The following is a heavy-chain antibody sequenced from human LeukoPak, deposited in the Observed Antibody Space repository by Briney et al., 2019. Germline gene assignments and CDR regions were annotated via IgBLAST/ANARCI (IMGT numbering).Heavy chain of an antibody. V-gene: IGHV1-8*03. D-gene: IGHD5-12*01. CDR1: GYTFTSYD. CDR3: ARGRGYDHYYYYYMDV. CDR2: MNPNSGNT. J-gene: IGHJ6*03. Sequence: GASVKVSCKASGYTFTSYDINWVRQATGQGLEWMGWMNPNSGNTGYAQKFQGRVTITRNTSISTAYMELSSLRSEDTAVYYCARGRGYDHYYYYYMDVWGKGTTVTVSS.